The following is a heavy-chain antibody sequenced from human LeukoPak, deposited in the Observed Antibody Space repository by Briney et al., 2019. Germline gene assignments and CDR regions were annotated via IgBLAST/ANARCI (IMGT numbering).Heavy chain of an antibody. CDR2: IIPIFGTA. CDR1: GGTFTSYA. Sequence: SVKVSCKASGGTFTSYAISWVRQAPGQGLEWMGGIIPIFGTANYAQKFQGRVTITADESTSTAYMELSSLRSEDTAVYYCASVEAGPAAQMGLYYYYYKDVWGKGTTVTVSS. D-gene: IGHD2-2*01. V-gene: IGHV1-69*01. J-gene: IGHJ6*03. CDR3: ASVEAGPAAQMGLYYYYYKDV.